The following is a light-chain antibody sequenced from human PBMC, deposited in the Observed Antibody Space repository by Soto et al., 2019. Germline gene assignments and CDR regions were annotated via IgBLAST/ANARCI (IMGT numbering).Light chain of an antibody. CDR3: QQRSNWPPET. CDR2: GAS. Sequence: DIVLTQSPGTLSLSPGERATLSCRASQSVSSSYLAWYQQKPGQAPRLLIYGASNRATGIPARFSGSGSGTEFTLTISSLQPNDFAVYYCQQRSNWPPETFGQGTRLEIK. J-gene: IGKJ5*01. V-gene: IGKV3D-20*02. CDR1: QSVSSSY.